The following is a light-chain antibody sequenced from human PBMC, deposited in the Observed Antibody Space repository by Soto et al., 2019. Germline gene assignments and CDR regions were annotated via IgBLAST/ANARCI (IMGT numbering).Light chain of an antibody. J-gene: IGLJ1*01. CDR2: GNN. V-gene: IGLV1-40*01. CDR3: QSYGSSPSDV. CDR1: SSNIGAGYD. Sequence: QSVLTQPPSVSGAPGQRVTISCTGSSSNIGAGYDVHWYQQLPGTTPKLLIYGNNNRPSGVPDRFSGSKSGTSASLAITGLEAEDEADYYCQSYGSSPSDVFGTGTKVTVL.